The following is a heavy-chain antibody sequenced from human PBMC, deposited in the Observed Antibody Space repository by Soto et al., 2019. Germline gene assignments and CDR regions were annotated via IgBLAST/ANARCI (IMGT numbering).Heavy chain of an antibody. D-gene: IGHD1-7*01. CDR2: IDPSDSYT. V-gene: IGHV5-10-1*01. J-gene: IGHJ4*02. CDR3: ARLPRTGTKKRPHDY. CDR1: GYSFTSYW. Sequence: GESLKISCKGSGYSFTSYWISWERQMPGKGLEWMGRIDPSDSYTNYSPSFQGHVTISADKSISTAYLQWSSLKASDTAMYYCARLPRTGTKKRPHDYWGQGTLVTVSS.